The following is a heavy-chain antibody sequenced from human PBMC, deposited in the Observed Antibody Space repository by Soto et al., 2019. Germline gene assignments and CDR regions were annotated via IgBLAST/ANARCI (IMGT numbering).Heavy chain of an antibody. J-gene: IGHJ6*02. D-gene: IGHD6-13*01. CDR3: ARIQYSSSSYYGMDV. Sequence: SETLSLTCAVYGGSFSGYYWSWIRQPPGKGLEWIGEINHSGSTNYNPSLKSRVTISVDTSKNQFSLKLSSVTAADTAVHYCARIQYSSSSYYGMDVWGQGTTVTVSS. V-gene: IGHV4-34*01. CDR2: INHSGST. CDR1: GGSFSGYY.